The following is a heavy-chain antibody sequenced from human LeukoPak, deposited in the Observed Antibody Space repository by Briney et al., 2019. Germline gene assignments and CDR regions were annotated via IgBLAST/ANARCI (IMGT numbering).Heavy chain of an antibody. V-gene: IGHV3-23*01. CDR1: GFTFSSYA. CDR3: AGGTGWLIDS. J-gene: IGHJ4*02. D-gene: IGHD3-9*01. Sequence: GGSLRLSCAASGFTFSSYAMSWVRQAPGKGLEWVSAISGSGGSTYYADSVKGRFTISRDNSKNTLYLQMSSLRPEDTALYYCAGGTGWLIDSWGQGTLVTVSS. CDR2: ISGSGGST.